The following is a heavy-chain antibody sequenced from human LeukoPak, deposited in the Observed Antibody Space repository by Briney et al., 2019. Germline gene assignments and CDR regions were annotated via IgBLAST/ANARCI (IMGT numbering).Heavy chain of an antibody. V-gene: IGHV4-31*03. J-gene: IGHJ5*02. CDR1: GGSISSVGSY. CDR2: ISYSGTT. Sequence: SDTLSLTGTVSGGSISSVGSYWSLIRQHPGTGLEWIGYISYSGTTYYNPSLKSRVTISVDTSKNQFSLNLNSVTAADTAVYYCAKVINRIPMIRGVPGRKWFDPWGQGTLVTVSS. CDR3: AKVINRIPMIRGVPGRKWFDP. D-gene: IGHD3-10*01.